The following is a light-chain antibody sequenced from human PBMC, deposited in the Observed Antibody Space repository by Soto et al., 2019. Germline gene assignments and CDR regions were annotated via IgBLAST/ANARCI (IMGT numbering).Light chain of an antibody. CDR2: DVS. J-gene: IGLJ1*01. V-gene: IGLV2-18*02. Sequence: QSAVPQPPSESGCPGLSVARSCTGKSSDVGGSNGVSWYQQPPGTAPKLIIYDVSNRPSGVPDRFSGSKSGNTASLIISGLQAEDEGDYYCSSYTSSSTYLFGTGTKVTVL. CDR1: SSDVGGSNG. CDR3: SSYTSSSTYL.